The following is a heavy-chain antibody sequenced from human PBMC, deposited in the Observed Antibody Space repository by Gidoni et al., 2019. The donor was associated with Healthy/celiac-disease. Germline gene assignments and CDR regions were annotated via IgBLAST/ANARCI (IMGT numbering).Heavy chain of an antibody. V-gene: IGHV3-33*01. Sequence: QVQLLESGGGVVQPGRSLRLSCASSGFPFSRDGMHWVRQAPGKGLGWVAVIWYDGSNKYYADSVKGRFTISRDNSKNTLYLQMNSLRAEDTAVYYCARDEEGGTTGGWFDPWGQGTLVTVSS. J-gene: IGHJ5*02. CDR3: ARDEEGGTTGGWFDP. CDR2: IWYDGSNK. CDR1: GFPFSRDG. D-gene: IGHD2-15*01.